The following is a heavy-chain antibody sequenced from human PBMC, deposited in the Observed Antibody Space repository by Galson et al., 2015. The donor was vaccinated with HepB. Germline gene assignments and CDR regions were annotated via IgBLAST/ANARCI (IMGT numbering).Heavy chain of an antibody. Sequence: SVKVSCKASGYTFTSYDINWVRQATGQGLEWMGWMNPNSGNTGYAQKFQGRVTMTRNTSISTAYMELSSLRSEDTAVYYCARCEHTSYYDYIWGSYRYNWFDPWGQGTLVTVSS. J-gene: IGHJ5*02. V-gene: IGHV1-8*01. CDR1: GYTFTSYD. CDR2: MNPNSGNT. D-gene: IGHD3-16*02. CDR3: ARCEHTSYYDYIWGSYRYNWFDP.